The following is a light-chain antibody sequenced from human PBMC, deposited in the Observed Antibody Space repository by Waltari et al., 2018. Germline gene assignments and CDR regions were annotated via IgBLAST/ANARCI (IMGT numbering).Light chain of an antibody. Sequence: QSALNQPASVSGSPGQSITISCTRTSSDVGRYKRVSWYQQHPGKAPKLMIYAFSKRPSGVSDRFSGSKSGDMASLTISGLQPEDEAEYFCSSYAGSSKGVFGGGTKVTVL. CDR2: AFS. V-gene: IGLV2-23*02. CDR1: SSDVGRYKR. CDR3: SSYAGSSKGV. J-gene: IGLJ2*01.